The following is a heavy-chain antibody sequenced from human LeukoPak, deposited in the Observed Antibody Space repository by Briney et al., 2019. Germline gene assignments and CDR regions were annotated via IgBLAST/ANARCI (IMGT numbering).Heavy chain of an antibody. CDR3: AREDPQTTVPEGMDV. J-gene: IGHJ6*02. D-gene: IGHD4-17*01. Sequence: SETLSLTCSVSGGSISTYYWSWIRQLPGKGLQWIGYIYYTGTTNYNPSLRSRVTISVDTSRNQFSLRLSSVTAADTAVYYCAREDPQTTVPEGMDVWGHGTTVIVSS. CDR1: GGSISTYY. CDR2: IYYTGTT. V-gene: IGHV4-59*01.